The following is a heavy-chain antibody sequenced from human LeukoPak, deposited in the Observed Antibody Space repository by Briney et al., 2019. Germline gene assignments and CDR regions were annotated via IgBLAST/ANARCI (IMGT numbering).Heavy chain of an antibody. V-gene: IGHV3-7*05. D-gene: IGHD2-2*01. CDR2: IKQDGSEK. Sequence: GGSLILSCAASGFTFSNYWMSWVRQAPGKGLEWVANIKQDGSEKYYVDSVKGRFTISRDNAKNSLYLQMISLRAEDTAVYYCARGGAPYCSSTSCYEDRFDPWGQGTLVTVSS. CDR3: ARGGAPYCSSTSCYEDRFDP. J-gene: IGHJ5*02. CDR1: GFTFSNYW.